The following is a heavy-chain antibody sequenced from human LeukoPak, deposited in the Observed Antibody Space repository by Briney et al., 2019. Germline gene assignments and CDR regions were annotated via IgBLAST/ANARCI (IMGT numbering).Heavy chain of an antibody. Sequence: GGSLRLSCAASGFTFSSYGMHWLRQAPGKGLEWVGFIRYDGSNKDYADSVKGRFTISRDNSKNTLYLQMNSLRAEDTAVYYCAKDSSSGYYSNCFDPWGQGTLVTVSS. CDR2: IRYDGSNK. D-gene: IGHD3-22*01. J-gene: IGHJ5*02. CDR1: GFTFSSYG. CDR3: AKDSSSGYYSNCFDP. V-gene: IGHV3-30*02.